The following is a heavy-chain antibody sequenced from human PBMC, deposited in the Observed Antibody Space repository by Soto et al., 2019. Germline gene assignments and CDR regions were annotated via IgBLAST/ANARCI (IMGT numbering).Heavy chain of an antibody. Sequence: ASVKVSCKASGGTFSNHIITWVRQAPGQGLEWMGWINPFDGSRMFAQSFQGRVTMTRDTSTSTVYMEVSSLRSEDTAVYYCSRVDPGETSPFDHWGQGTLVTVSS. CDR3: SRVDPGETSPFDH. CDR2: INPFDGSR. J-gene: IGHJ4*02. V-gene: IGHV1-46*03. CDR1: GGTFSNHI. D-gene: IGHD3-10*01.